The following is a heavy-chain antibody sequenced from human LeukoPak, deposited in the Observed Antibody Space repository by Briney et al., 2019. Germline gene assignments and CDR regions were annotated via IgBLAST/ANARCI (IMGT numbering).Heavy chain of an antibody. Sequence: SETLSLTCTVSGGSISNYYWSWIRRPPGKGLEWIGYIYYSGSTLYNPSLKSRVTISVDTSKNQFSLKLSSVTAADTAVYYCARGRYDFWSGNYYMDVWGKGTTVTVSS. CDR2: IYYSGST. V-gene: IGHV4-59*12. J-gene: IGHJ6*03. CDR1: GGSISNYY. D-gene: IGHD3-3*01. CDR3: ARGRYDFWSGNYYMDV.